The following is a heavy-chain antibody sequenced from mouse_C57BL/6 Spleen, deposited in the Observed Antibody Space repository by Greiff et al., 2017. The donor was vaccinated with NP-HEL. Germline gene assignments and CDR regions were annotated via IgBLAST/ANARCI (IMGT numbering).Heavy chain of an antibody. Sequence: EVQLQQSGPELVKPGASVKISCKASGYTFTDYYMNWVKQSHGKSLEWIGDINPNNGGTSYNQKFKGKATLTVYKSSSTAYMELRSLTSEDSAVYYCAREGGDYWGQGTTLTVSS. J-gene: IGHJ2*01. CDR3: AREGGDY. V-gene: IGHV1-26*01. CDR2: INPNNGGT. CDR1: GYTFTDYY.